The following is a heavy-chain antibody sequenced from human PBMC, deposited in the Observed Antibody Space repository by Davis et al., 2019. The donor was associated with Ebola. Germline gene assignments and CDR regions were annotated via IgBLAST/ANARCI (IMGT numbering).Heavy chain of an antibody. V-gene: IGHV3-30*14. CDR1: EFSLRTYT. J-gene: IGHJ4*02. D-gene: IGHD1-26*01. Sequence: GESLKISCAASEFSLRTYTMYRVRQAPGKGLEWVAVIPYDGNAKYYADSVKGRFTISSDNSKNTLYLQMTSLTTDETAIYYCARGLRGDSGSYWGQGTLVTVSS. CDR2: IPYDGNAK. CDR3: ARGLRGDSGSY.